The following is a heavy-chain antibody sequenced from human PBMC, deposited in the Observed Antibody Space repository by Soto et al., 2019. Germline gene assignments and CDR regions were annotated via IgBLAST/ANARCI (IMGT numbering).Heavy chain of an antibody. CDR2: IYFSGST. D-gene: IGHD1-26*01. Sequence: SETLSLTCTVSGASINSGGYYWSWIRQLPGKGLEWIGYIYFSGSTYYNPSLESRVTISLDTSQNQFSLKLSSVTAADTAVYYCASGNAWEALLAYWGQGTLVTVSS. CDR1: GASINSGGYY. J-gene: IGHJ4*02. V-gene: IGHV4-31*03. CDR3: ASGNAWEALLAY.